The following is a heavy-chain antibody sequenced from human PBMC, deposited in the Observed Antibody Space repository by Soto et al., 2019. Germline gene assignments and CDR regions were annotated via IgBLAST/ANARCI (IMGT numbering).Heavy chain of an antibody. J-gene: IGHJ4*02. CDR2: INPSGGST. V-gene: IGHV1-46*03. CDR3: ARADVDTAMVPAFEY. D-gene: IGHD5-18*01. Sequence: ASVKVSCKASGYTFTSYYMHWVRQAPGQGLEWMGIINPSGGSTSYAQKFQGRVTMTRDTSTSTVYMELSSLRSEDTAAYYCARADVDTAMVPAFEYWGQGTLVTVSS. CDR1: GYTFTSYY.